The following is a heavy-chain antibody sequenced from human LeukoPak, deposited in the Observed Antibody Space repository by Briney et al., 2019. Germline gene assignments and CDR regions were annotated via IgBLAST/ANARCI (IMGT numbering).Heavy chain of an antibody. CDR2: IYYSGST. D-gene: IGHD3-3*01. Sequence: PSETLSLTCTVSGGSISSYYWSWIRQPPGKGLGWIGYIYYSGSTNYNPSLKSRVTISVDTSKNQFSLKLSSVTAADTAVYYCARERGGSLRFFDYWGQGTLVTVSS. J-gene: IGHJ4*02. V-gene: IGHV4-59*01. CDR1: GGSISSYY. CDR3: ARERGGSLRFFDY.